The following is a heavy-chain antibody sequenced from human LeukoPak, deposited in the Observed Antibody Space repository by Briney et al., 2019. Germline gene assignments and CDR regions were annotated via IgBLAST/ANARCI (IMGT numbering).Heavy chain of an antibody. CDR2: LSTDSTYI. CDR1: GFTFSNYW. Sequence: GGSLRLSCAASGFTFSNYWMSWVRQAPGKGLEWVSSLSTDSTYIFYADSVKGRFTISRDNAKNSLFLQMNGLRAEDTAVYYCARGSCTSTSCPLFDYWGQGTLVTVSS. CDR3: ARGSCTSTSCPLFDY. D-gene: IGHD2-2*01. V-gene: IGHV3-21*01. J-gene: IGHJ4*02.